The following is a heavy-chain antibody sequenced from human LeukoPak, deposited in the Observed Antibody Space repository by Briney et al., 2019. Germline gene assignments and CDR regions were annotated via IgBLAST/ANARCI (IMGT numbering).Heavy chain of an antibody. CDR3: ARIGPYRNSKVDAFDI. CDR2: IDWDDDK. J-gene: IGHJ3*02. Sequence: SGPTLVNPTQTLTLTCTFSGFSLSTAGMRVNWIRQPPGKALEWLARIDWDDDKFYSTSLKTRLTISKDTSKNQVVLTMTNMDPVDTATYYCARIGPYRNSKVDAFDIWGQGTMVTVSS. D-gene: IGHD1-26*01. CDR1: GFSLSTAGMR. V-gene: IGHV2-70*04.